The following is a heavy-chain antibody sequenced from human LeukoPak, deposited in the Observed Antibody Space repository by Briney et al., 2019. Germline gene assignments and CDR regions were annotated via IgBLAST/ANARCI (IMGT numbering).Heavy chain of an antibody. CDR3: ITPLPYSAQ. V-gene: IGHV3-49*03. J-gene: IGHJ4*02. D-gene: IGHD2-21*01. Sequence: GGSLRLSCTASGFTFGDYAMSWFRQAPGKGLEWVGFIRSKAYGGTTEYAASVKGRFTISRDDSKSMMYLQMNSLKTEDTAVYYCITPLPYSAQGGQGTLVTVSS. CDR1: GFTFGDYA. CDR2: IRSKAYGGTT.